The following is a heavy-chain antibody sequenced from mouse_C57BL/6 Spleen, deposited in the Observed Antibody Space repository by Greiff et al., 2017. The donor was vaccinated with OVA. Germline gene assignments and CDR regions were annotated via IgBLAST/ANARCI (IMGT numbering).Heavy chain of an antibody. CDR1: GYTFTSYW. D-gene: IGHD1-1*01. CDR2: IHPNSGST. J-gene: IGHJ1*03. V-gene: IGHV1-64*01. Sequence: QVQLKQPGAELVKPGASVKLSCKASGYTFTSYWMHWVKQRPGQGLEWIGMIHPNSGSTNYNEKFKSKATLTVDKSSSTAYMQLSSLTSEDSAVYYCARKGYGSSSYGYFDVWGTGTTVTVSS. CDR3: ARKGYGSSSYGYFDV.